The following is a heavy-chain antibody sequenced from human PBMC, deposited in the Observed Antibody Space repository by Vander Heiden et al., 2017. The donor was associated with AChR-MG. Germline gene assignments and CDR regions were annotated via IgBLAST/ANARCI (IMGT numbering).Heavy chain of an antibody. CDR3: ARKLDNYYAMDV. CDR1: GFTFSTYG. Sequence: QVQLVGSGGGVVQPGRSLRLSLAASGFTFSTYGKHRVRHAPGKGLEWVAVIWYDGSNKYYADSVKGRFTISRDNSKNTLYLQMNSLRAEDTAVYYCARKLDNYYAMDVWGQGTTVTVSS. J-gene: IGHJ6*02. V-gene: IGHV3-33*01. CDR2: IWYDGSNK. D-gene: IGHD6-6*01.